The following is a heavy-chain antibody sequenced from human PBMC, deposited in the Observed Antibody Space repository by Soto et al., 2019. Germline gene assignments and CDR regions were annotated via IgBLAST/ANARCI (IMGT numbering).Heavy chain of an antibody. CDR3: ARARERSTLPYYYYYMDV. Sequence: SVKVSCKASGGTVSSYTFSWVRQSPGQGLEWMGRIIPILDLANYAPKFQGRVTITADKSTSTAYVELNSLRSEDTAVYYCARARERSTLPYYYYYMDVWGKGTTVTVSS. V-gene: IGHV1-69*02. J-gene: IGHJ6*03. CDR2: IIPILDLA. CDR1: GGTVSSYT.